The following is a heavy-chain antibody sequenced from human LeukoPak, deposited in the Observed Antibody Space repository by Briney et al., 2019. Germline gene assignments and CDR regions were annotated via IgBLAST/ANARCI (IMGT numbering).Heavy chain of an antibody. J-gene: IGHJ4*02. Sequence: GGSLRLSCAASEFSVGSNYMTWVRQAPGKGLEWVSLIYSGGSTYYADSVKGRFTISRDNSKNTLYLQMNSLRAEDTAVYYCARAGVYCSGGSCFSRPFDYWGQGTLVTVSS. V-gene: IGHV3-66*01. CDR2: IYSGGST. CDR3: ARAGVYCSGGSCFSRPFDY. CDR1: EFSVGSNY. D-gene: IGHD2-15*01.